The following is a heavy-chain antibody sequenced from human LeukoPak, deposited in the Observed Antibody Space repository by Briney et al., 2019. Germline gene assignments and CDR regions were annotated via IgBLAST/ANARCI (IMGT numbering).Heavy chain of an antibody. Sequence: GGSLRLSCAASGFTFSNAWMSWVRQAPGKGLEWVGRIKSKTDGGTTDYAAPVKGRFTISRDNSKNTLYLQMNSLRAEDTAVYYCAKDRYYYDSSFDYWGQGTLVTVSS. CDR2: IKSKTDGGTT. J-gene: IGHJ4*02. CDR3: AKDRYYYDSSFDY. V-gene: IGHV3-15*01. CDR1: GFTFSNAW. D-gene: IGHD3-22*01.